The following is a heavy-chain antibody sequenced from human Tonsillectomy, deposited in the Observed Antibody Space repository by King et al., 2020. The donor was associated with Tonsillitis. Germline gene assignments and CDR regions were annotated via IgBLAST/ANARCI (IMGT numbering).Heavy chain of an antibody. J-gene: IGHJ6*02. CDR2: ISYDGTYK. CDR1: GFNLSNYG. Sequence: VQLVESGGGVVQPGRSLRLSCTASGFNLSNYGMYWVRQAPGKGLEWVAVISYDGTYKFSADSVQGRFTISRDNSQNRLYLEMNILRAEETALYYCVKGRYRDFYGLDVWGQGTTVIVSS. D-gene: IGHD3-16*02. CDR3: VKGRYRDFYGLDV. V-gene: IGHV3-30*18.